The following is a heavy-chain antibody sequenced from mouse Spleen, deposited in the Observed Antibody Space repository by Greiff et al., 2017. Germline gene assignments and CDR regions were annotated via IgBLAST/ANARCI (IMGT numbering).Heavy chain of an antibody. CDR3: ARTYYRYDGVAMDY. CDR1: GFTFSDYG. CDR2: ISSGSSTI. D-gene: IGHD2-14*01. J-gene: IGHJ4*01. Sequence: VQLKESGGGLVKPGGSLKLSCAASGFTFSDYGMHWVRQAPEKGLEWVAYISSGSSTIYYADTVKGRFTISRDNAKNTLFLQMTSLRSEDTAMYYCARTYYRYDGVAMDYWGQGTSVTVSS. V-gene: IGHV5-17*01.